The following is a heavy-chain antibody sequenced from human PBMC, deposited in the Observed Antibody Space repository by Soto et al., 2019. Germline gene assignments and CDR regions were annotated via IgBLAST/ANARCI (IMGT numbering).Heavy chain of an antibody. CDR2: IIPIFGTA. Sequence: GASVKVSCKASGGTFSSYAISWVRQAPGQGLEWMGGIIPIFGTANYAQKFQGRVTITADKSTSTAYMELSSLRSEDTAVYYCARDRTRPHYYDSSGYYFPHGMDVWGQGTTVTVSS. J-gene: IGHJ6*02. CDR1: GGTFSSYA. V-gene: IGHV1-69*06. D-gene: IGHD3-22*01. CDR3: ARDRTRPHYYDSSGYYFPHGMDV.